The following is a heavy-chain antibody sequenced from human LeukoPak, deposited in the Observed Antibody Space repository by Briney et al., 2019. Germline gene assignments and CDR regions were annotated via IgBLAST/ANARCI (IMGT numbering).Heavy chain of an antibody. CDR1: GFTVITND. J-gene: IGHJ4*02. Sequence: GGSLRLSCAASGFTVITNDMTWVRQAPGKGVEWVSVLYSDGNTKYADSVQGRFTISRDNSKNTLYLEMNSLSPDDTAVYYCARGVEPLAANTLAYWGQGTLVTVSS. CDR2: LYSDGNT. V-gene: IGHV3-53*01. CDR3: ARGVEPLAANTLAY. D-gene: IGHD1-14*01.